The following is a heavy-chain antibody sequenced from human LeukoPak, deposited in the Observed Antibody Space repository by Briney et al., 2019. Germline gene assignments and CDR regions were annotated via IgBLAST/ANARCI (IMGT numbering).Heavy chain of an antibody. CDR3: AILYDWFDP. CDR1: GLTVSSNY. CDR2: INHSGST. D-gene: IGHD2-2*02. V-gene: IGHV4-34*08. J-gene: IGHJ5*02. Sequence: GSLRLSCAVSGLTVSSNYVAWVRQPPGKGLEWIGEINHSGSTNYNPSLKSRVTISVDTSKNQFSLKLSSVTAADTAVYYCAILYDWFDPWGQGTLVTVSS.